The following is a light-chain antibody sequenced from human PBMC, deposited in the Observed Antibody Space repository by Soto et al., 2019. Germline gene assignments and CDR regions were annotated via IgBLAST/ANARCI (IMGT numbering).Light chain of an antibody. CDR3: QQSYSTWT. V-gene: IGKV1-39*01. CDR2: AAS. Sequence: DIRMTQSPSSLSASVGDRVTITCRASQSISNYLNWYQQKPGKAPKVLIYAASTLQSGVPSRFSGSGSGTTFTLTITRLPHEDFATYYCQQSYSTWTFGQGTKVDIK. J-gene: IGKJ1*01. CDR1: QSISNY.